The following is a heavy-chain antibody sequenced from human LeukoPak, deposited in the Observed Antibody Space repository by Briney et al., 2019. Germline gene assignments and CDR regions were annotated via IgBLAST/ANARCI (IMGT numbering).Heavy chain of an antibody. D-gene: IGHD3-22*01. J-gene: IGHJ5*02. V-gene: IGHV3-23*01. Sequence: PGGSLRLSCAASGFTFSSYAMSWVRQAPGKGLEWVSAISGSGGSTYYADSVKGRFTISRDNSKNTLYLQMNSLRAEDTAVYYCAKAGVTTYYYDSSGYHLNWFDPWGQGTLVTVSS. CDR3: AKAGVTTYYYDSSGYHLNWFDP. CDR1: GFTFSSYA. CDR2: ISGSGGST.